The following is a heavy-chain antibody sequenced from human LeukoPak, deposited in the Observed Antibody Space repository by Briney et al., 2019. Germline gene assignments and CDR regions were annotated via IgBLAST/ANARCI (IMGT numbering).Heavy chain of an antibody. CDR1: GFPFSSYS. CDR3: ARGGGFCGSTSCYGIDS. J-gene: IGHJ4*02. CDR2: ISSSSTTI. D-gene: IGHD2-2*01. Sequence: PGGSLRLSCAASGFPFSSYSMHWVRQAPGKGLEWLSYISSSSTTIYNADSVGGRFTISRDNAKNSLFLQMNSLRAEDTAVYSCARGGGFCGSTSCYGIDSCGQGTLVTVSS. V-gene: IGHV3-48*01.